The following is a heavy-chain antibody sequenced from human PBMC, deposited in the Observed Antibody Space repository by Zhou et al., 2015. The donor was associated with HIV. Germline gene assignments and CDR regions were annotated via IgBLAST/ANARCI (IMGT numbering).Heavy chain of an antibody. V-gene: IGHV1-18*01. D-gene: IGHD3-3*01. Sequence: QAHLVQSGPEVKKPGASVKVSCKASGYYFTSFGISWVRQAPGQGLEWMGWVSAYNGNRNYAQKFQGRVTMTTDTSTDTAYMELSSLTSDDTAVYYCGRDGGTVFAVGQFGLGNPGYYYYMDVWGKGPRSPSP. CDR2: VSAYNGNR. J-gene: IGHJ6*03. CDR3: GRDGGTVFAVGQFGLGNPGYYYYMDV. CDR1: GYYFTSFG.